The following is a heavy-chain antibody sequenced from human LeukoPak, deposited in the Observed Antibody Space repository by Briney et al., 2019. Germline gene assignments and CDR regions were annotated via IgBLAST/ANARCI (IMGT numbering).Heavy chain of an antibody. D-gene: IGHD3-22*01. CDR3: AKVRASSGYFDY. Sequence: GGSLRLSCAASGFTFSSYAMSWVRQAPGKGLEWVSTISAGGGTTYYADSVKGRFTISRDSSKITLYMQMNSLRAEDTAVYYCAKVRASSGYFDYWGQGTLVTVSS. CDR2: ISAGGGTT. CDR1: GFTFSSYA. V-gene: IGHV3-23*01. J-gene: IGHJ4*02.